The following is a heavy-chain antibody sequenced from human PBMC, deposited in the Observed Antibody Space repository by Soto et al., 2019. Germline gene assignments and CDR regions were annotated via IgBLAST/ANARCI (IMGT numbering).Heavy chain of an antibody. CDR2: IYNDGGST. J-gene: IGHJ5*02. CDR3: ARERPDGSRLDP. Sequence: PGGSLRLSCAASGFTFSSYWMHWVRQAPGKGLVWVSRIYNDGGSTSYADSVKGRFTIFRDNAKNTLYLQMNSLRAEDTALYYCARERPDGSRLDPWGQGTLVTVSS. CDR1: GFTFSSYW. D-gene: IGHD6-13*01. V-gene: IGHV3-74*01.